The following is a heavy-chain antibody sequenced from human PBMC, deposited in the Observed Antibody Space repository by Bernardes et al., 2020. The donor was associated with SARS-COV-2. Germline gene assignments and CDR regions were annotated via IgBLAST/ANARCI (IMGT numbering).Heavy chain of an antibody. V-gene: IGHV3-48*01. CDR2: ISGRTSAV. J-gene: IGHJ4*02. CDR3: ASYLSGRYYFEY. Sequence: GGSLRLSCTASGFMFSSYSMHWVRQAPGKGLEWISDISGRTSAVYYSDSVKGRFTTSRDNAKNSLYLQMNNLRAEDTAVYYCASYLSGRYYFEYWGRGTLVTVSS. D-gene: IGHD6-19*01. CDR1: GFMFSSYS.